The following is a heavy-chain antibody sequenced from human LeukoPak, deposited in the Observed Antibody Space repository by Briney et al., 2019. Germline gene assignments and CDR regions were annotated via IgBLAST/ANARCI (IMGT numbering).Heavy chain of an antibody. D-gene: IGHD2-15*01. CDR3: VKGVVVAASVWEYFQH. CDR2: IKQDGSEK. Sequence: GGSLRLSCAASGFTFTTYWMSWVRQAPGKGLEWVANIKQDGSEKYYVDSVKGRFTISRDNAKNSLYLQMNSVRAEDTAVYYCVKGVVVAASVWEYFQHWGQGTLVIVSS. CDR1: GFTFTTYW. J-gene: IGHJ1*01. V-gene: IGHV3-7*05.